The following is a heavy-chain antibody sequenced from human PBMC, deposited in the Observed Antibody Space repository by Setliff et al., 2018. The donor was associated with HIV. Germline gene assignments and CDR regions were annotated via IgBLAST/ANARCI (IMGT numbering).Heavy chain of an antibody. V-gene: IGHV4-34*01. CDR1: GGSFSDYY. D-gene: IGHD3-22*01. J-gene: IGHJ3*02. Sequence: SETLSLTCAVYGGSFSDYYWSWIRQPPGKGLEWIGEIIHSGTTDYNPALKSRVTMSADTSKNQFSLKLTSVTAADTAVYYCARGPNYYDSSGYSRTMAFDIWGQGTMVT. CDR2: IIHSGTT. CDR3: ARGPNYYDSSGYSRTMAFDI.